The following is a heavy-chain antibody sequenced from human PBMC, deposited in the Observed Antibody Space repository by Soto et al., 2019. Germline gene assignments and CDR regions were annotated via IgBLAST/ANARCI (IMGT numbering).Heavy chain of an antibody. D-gene: IGHD1-26*01. V-gene: IGHV4-28*01. CDR1: GYSISSSNW. J-gene: IGHJ4*02. Sequence: QVQLQESGPGLVKPSDTLSLTCAVSGYSISSSNWWGWIRQPTGKGLEWIGYIYYSGTPSYNPSLKGLVTMSVDTSKNHFSLKLTSVPAVDTAVYYCARREIEGPIDYWGQGALGTVSS. CDR2: IYYSGTP. CDR3: ARREIEGPIDY.